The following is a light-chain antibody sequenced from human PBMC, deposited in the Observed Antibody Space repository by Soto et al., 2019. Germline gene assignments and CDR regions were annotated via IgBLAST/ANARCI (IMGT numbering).Light chain of an antibody. CDR1: NSNVGDNP. CDR2: DNY. J-gene: IGLJ2*01. V-gene: IGLV1-51*01. Sequence: QSVLTQPPSVSAAPGQKVTISCSGSNSNVGDNPVSWYQQFPGTAPKLLIYDNYKRPSGIPDRFSGSKSGTSATLGITALQTGDEADYYCQTWDSSLTADVFGGGTKVNVL. CDR3: QTWDSSLTADV.